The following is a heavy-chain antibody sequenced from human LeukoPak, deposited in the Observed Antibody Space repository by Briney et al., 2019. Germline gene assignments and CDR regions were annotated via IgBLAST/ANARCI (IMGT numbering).Heavy chain of an antibody. D-gene: IGHD3-22*01. CDR3: ARGEGSYYYDSSGYYIPNWYFDL. Sequence: KPSETLSLTCTVSGGSISSYYWSWIRQPPGKGLEWIGYIYYSGSTYYNPSLKSRVTISVDTSKNQFSLKLSSVTAADTAVYYCARGEGSYYYDSSGYYIPNWYFDLWGRGTLVTVSS. J-gene: IGHJ2*01. V-gene: IGHV4-59*01. CDR2: IYYSGST. CDR1: GGSISSYY.